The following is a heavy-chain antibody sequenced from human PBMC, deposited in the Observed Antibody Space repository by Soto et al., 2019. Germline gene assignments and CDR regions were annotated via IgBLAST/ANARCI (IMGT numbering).Heavy chain of an antibody. CDR2: INPSSGGT. J-gene: IGHJ6*02. D-gene: IGHD4-4*01. CDR1: GYPFTGPY. CDR3: ARDFRTYSHGVDV. V-gene: IGHV1-2*02. Sequence: QAQLVQSGTEVKKPGASVKVSCKASGYPFTGPYIYWVRQAPGQGLEWMGWINPSSGGTEFAEKFQGRVTVTRDTSIRTVFLELNSLTSDDTGVYFGARDFRTYSHGVDVWGQGTACTVSS.